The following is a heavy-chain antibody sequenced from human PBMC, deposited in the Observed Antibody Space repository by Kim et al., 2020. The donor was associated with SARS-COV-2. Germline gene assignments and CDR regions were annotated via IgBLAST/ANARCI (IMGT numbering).Heavy chain of an antibody. D-gene: IGHD6-19*01. CDR2: T. Sequence: TNYAQKLQGRVTLTTDTSTSTAYMSLRSLISDDTAVYYCASAIGTGWFDDYWGQGTLVTVSS. J-gene: IGHJ4*02. V-gene: IGHV1-18*01. CDR3: ASAIGTGWFDDY.